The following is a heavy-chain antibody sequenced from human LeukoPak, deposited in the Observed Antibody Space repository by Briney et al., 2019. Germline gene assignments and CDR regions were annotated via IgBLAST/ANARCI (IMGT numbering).Heavy chain of an antibody. CDR1: GGSISSGGYY. CDR3: ARVIRTYSYDSSGYYGD. D-gene: IGHD3-22*01. V-gene: IGHV4-30-2*01. J-gene: IGHJ4*02. CDR2: IYHSGST. Sequence: SQTLSLTCTVSGGSISSGGYYWNWIRQPPGKGLEWIGYIYHSGSTYYNPSLKSRVTISVDRSKNQFSLKLSSATAADTAVYYCARVIRTYSYDSSGYYGDWGQGTLVTVSS.